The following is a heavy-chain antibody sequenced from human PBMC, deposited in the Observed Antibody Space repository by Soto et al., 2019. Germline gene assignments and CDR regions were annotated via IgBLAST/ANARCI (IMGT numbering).Heavy chain of an antibody. V-gene: IGHV4-30-4*01. J-gene: IGHJ4*02. D-gene: IGHD1-26*01. Sequence: SSETLSLTXTVSGGSISSGDYYWSWIRQPPGKGLEWIGYIYYSGSTYYNPSLKSRVTISVDTSKNQFSLKLSSVTAADTAVYYCARGRGSYFFDYWGQGTLVTVSS. CDR2: IYYSGST. CDR1: GGSISSGDYY. CDR3: ARGRGSYFFDY.